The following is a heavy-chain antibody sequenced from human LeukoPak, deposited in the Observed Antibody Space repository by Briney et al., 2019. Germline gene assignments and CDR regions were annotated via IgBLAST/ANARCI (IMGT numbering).Heavy chain of an antibody. J-gene: IGHJ4*02. CDR3: ARAVAAAGFFDY. V-gene: IGHV4-59*01. CDR1: GGSISSYY. D-gene: IGHD6-13*01. CDR2: IYYSGST. Sequence: PSETLSLTCTVSGGSISSYYWSWIRQPPGKGLEWIGYIYYSGSTNYNPSLKSRVTISVDTSKNQFSLKLSSVTAADTAVDYCARAVAAAGFFDYWGQGTLVTVSS.